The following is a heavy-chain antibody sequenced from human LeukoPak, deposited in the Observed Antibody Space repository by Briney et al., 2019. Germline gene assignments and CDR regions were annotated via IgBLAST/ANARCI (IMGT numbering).Heavy chain of an antibody. CDR2: IKQDGSET. V-gene: IGHV3-7*01. D-gene: IGHD3-3*01. CDR1: GFTFSSYW. CDR3: ASPTIYGVVIYY. Sequence: GGSLRLSCAASGFTFSSYWMSWVRQAPGKGVEGVANIKQDGSETYYVDSVKGRFTISRDNAKASLYLQMNSLRDEDTAVYYCASPTIYGVVIYYWGQGPLVTVSS. J-gene: IGHJ4*02.